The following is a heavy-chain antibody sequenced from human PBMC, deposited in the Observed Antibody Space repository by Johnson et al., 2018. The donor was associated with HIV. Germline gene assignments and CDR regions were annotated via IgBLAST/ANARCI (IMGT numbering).Heavy chain of an antibody. D-gene: IGHD3-16*01. V-gene: IGHV3-30*02. CDR2: IRYDGGPK. J-gene: IGHJ3*02. CDR3: AKEAYYVEAFDI. CDR1: GFTFNTYG. Sequence: QVQLVESGGGVVHPGGSLRLSCAASGFTFNTYGMHWVRQAPGKGLEWVAFIRYDGGPKYYADSVKGRFTISRDNSKNTLYLQMNILRAEDTAVYFCAKEAYYVEAFDIWGQGTMVTVSS.